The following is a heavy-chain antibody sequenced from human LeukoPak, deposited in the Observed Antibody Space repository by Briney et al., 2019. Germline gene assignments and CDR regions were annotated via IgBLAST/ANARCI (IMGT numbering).Heavy chain of an antibody. CDR2: IWYDGSNK. V-gene: IGHV3-33*01. D-gene: IGHD6-13*01. CDR3: ARDLVLDRGYCYYGMDV. Sequence: GGSLRLSCAASGFTFSSHGMHWVRQAPGKGLEWVAVIWYDGSNKYYADSVKGRFTISRDNSKNTLYLQMNSLRAEDTAVYYCARDLVLDRGYCYYGMDVWGQGTTVTVSS. J-gene: IGHJ6*02. CDR1: GFTFSSHG.